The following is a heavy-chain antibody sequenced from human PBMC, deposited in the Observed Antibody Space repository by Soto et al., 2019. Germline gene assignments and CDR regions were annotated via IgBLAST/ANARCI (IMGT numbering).Heavy chain of an antibody. V-gene: IGHV3-30-3*01. CDR2: ISYDGSNK. J-gene: IGHJ6*02. CDR1: GFTFSSYA. Sequence: GGSLRLSCAASGFTFSSYAMHWVRQAPGKGLEWVAVISYDGSNKYYADSVKGRFTISRDNSKNTLYLQMNSLRAEDTAVYYCARALPRREWLLLWGFYGMDVWGQGTTVTVSS. D-gene: IGHD3-3*01. CDR3: ARALPRREWLLLWGFYGMDV.